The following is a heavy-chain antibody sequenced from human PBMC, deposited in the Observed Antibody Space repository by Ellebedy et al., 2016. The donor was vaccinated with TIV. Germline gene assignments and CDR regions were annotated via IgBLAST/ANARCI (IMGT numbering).Heavy chain of an antibody. CDR2: ISAYNGNT. CDR3: ARAPASSHCSGGSCYSGFSD. J-gene: IGHJ4*02. CDR1: GYTFTSYG. V-gene: IGHV1-18*01. D-gene: IGHD2-15*01. Sequence: AASVKVSCKASGYTFTSYGISWVRQAPGQGLEWMGWISAYNGNTNYAQKFQGRVTITADKSTSTAYMELSSLRSEDTAVYYCARAPASSHCSGGSCYSGFSDWGQGTLVTVSS.